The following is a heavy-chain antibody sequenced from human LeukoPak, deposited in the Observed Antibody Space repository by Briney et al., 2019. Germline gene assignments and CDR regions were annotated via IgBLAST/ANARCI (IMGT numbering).Heavy chain of an antibody. J-gene: IGHJ3*02. CDR2: IWSGGSAK. Sequence: PGGSPRLSCAASGFTFSSYGMHWVRQAPGKGLEWVAVIWSGGSAKYYADSMEGRLTIARDNSKNSVSLQMNSLRAEDTAVYYCEGRGSKIYSFDIWGQGTLVTVSS. V-gene: IGHV3-33*01. CDR1: GFTFSSYG. CDR3: EGRGSKIYSFDI. D-gene: IGHD3-16*01.